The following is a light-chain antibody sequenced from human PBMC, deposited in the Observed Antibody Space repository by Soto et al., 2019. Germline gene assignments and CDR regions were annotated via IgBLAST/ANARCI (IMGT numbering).Light chain of an antibody. CDR2: GIS. Sequence: MSQSPATLSVSLGERVTLSCRASQNISSSYLAWYQQKPGQAPRLLMYGISRRATGIPDRFSGSGSGTDFTLTITRLEPEDFAVYYCQQYVTSSPRTFGQGTKVDIK. V-gene: IGKV3-20*01. CDR3: QQYVTSSPRT. CDR1: QNISSSY. J-gene: IGKJ1*01.